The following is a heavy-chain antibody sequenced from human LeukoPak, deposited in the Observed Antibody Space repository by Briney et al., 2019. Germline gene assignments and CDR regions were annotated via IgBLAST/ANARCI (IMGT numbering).Heavy chain of an antibody. D-gene: IGHD3-9*01. CDR3: ARSIRYFDWLLPFDY. Sequence: GGSLRLSCAASGFTFSSYSMNWVRQAPGKGLEWVSVIYSGGSTYYADSVKGRFTISRDNSKNTLYLQMNSLRAEDTAVYYCARSIRYFDWLLPFDYWGQGTLVTVSS. V-gene: IGHV3-66*01. CDR2: IYSGGST. CDR1: GFTFSSYS. J-gene: IGHJ4*02.